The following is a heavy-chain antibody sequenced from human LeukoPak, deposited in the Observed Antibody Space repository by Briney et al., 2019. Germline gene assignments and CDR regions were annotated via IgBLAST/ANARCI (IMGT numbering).Heavy chain of an antibody. CDR1: GFTFSSSA. J-gene: IGHJ4*02. CDR2: ISGSGGST. V-gene: IGHV3-23*01. D-gene: IGHD3-9*01. Sequence: PGGSLRLSCAASGFTFSSSAMSWVRQAPGKGLEWVSAISGSGGSTYYADSVKGRFTISRDNSKNTLYLQMNSLRAEDTAVYYCAKNWGLRYFDWSPSGYWGQGTLVTVSS. CDR3: AKNWGLRYFDWSPSGY.